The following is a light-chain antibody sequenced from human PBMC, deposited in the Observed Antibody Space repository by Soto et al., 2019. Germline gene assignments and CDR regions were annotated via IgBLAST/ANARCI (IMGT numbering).Light chain of an antibody. CDR3: ETWDSNIHWV. CDR1: SGHSSYI. J-gene: IGLJ3*02. Sequence: QSALTQSSSASASLGSSVKLTCTLSSGHSSYIIAWHQQQPGKAPRYLMKLEGSGSYNKGSGVPDRFSGSSSGADRYLTISNLQFEDEADYYCETWDSNIHWVFGGGTKLTFL. V-gene: IGLV4-60*02. CDR2: LEGSGSY.